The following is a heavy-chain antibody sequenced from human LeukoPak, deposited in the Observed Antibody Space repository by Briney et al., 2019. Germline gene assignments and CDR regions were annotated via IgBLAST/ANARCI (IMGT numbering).Heavy chain of an antibody. Sequence: SQTLSLTCTVSGGSISSGSYYWSWIRQPAGKGLEWIGRIYTSGSTNYNPSLKSRVTISVDTSKNQFSLKLSSVIAADTAVYYCARSDIVVVPAAIPPHYYYYGMDVWGQGTTVTVSS. J-gene: IGHJ6*02. D-gene: IGHD2-2*01. CDR1: GGSISSGSYY. CDR3: ARSDIVVVPAAIPPHYYYYGMDV. V-gene: IGHV4-61*02. CDR2: IYTSGST.